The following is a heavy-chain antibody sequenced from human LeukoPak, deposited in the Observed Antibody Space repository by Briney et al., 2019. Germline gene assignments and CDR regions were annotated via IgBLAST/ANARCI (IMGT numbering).Heavy chain of an antibody. Sequence: GGSLRLPCAASGFTFSSYSMNWVRQAPGKGLEWVSSISSSSSYIYYADSVKGRFTISRDNAKNSLYLQMNSLRAEDTAVYYCARDPVGYGDYPNWFDPWGQGTLVTVSS. D-gene: IGHD4-17*01. V-gene: IGHV3-21*01. CDR2: ISSSSSYI. CDR1: GFTFSSYS. CDR3: ARDPVGYGDYPNWFDP. J-gene: IGHJ5*02.